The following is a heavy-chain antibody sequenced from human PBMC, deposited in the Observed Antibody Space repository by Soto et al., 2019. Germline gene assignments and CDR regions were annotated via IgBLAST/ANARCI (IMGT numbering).Heavy chain of an antibody. Sequence: ESGGGLVKPGGSLRLSCAVSGFTFSNAWMSWVRQAPGKGLEWVGRIKSKNEGATRDFAAPVKGRFAISRDDSKNTVFLQMNSLKIEDSGVYYCSSGTGKSDFDYWGLGTLVTVSS. J-gene: IGHJ4*02. CDR3: SSGTGKSDFDY. V-gene: IGHV3-15*01. D-gene: IGHD2-8*02. CDR2: IKSKNEGATR. CDR1: GFTFSNAW.